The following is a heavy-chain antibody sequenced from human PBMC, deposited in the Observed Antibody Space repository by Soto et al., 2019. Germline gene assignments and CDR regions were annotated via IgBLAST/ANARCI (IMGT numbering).Heavy chain of an antibody. CDR3: ARWAAPYNWFDP. CDR2: IIPIFGTA. V-gene: IGHV1-69*06. CDR1: GGTFSSYA. J-gene: IGHJ5*02. Sequence: ASVKVSCKASGGTFSSYAISWVRQAPGQGLEWMGGIIPIFGTANYAQKFQGRVTITADKSTSTAYMELSSLRSEDTAVYYCARWAAPYNWFDPWGQGTLVTVSS. D-gene: IGHD6-13*01.